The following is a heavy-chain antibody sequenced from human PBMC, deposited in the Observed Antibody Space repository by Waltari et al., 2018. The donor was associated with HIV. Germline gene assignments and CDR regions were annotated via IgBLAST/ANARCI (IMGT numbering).Heavy chain of an antibody. J-gene: IGHJ4*02. Sequence: EVQLVEPGGGLVQPGGSLRLSFAAPGFPFSSSRMKLVRPAPGKGLEWASYISSSSGTIYYADSVKGRFTISRDNAKNSLYLQMNSLRDEDTAVYYCARSPLYYYDSSGYYFDYWGQGTLLTVSS. V-gene: IGHV3-48*02. CDR1: GFPFSSSR. CDR3: ARSPLYYYDSSGYYFDY. CDR2: ISSSSGTI. D-gene: IGHD3-22*01.